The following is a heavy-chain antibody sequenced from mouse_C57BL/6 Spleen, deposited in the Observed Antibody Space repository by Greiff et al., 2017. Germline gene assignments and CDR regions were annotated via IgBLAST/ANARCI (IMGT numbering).Heavy chain of an antibody. J-gene: IGHJ1*03. CDR3: ARGPYGSSYWYFDV. Sequence: VKVVESGPELVKPGASVKISCKASGYSFTSYYIHWVKQRPGQGLEWIGWIYPGSGNTKYNEKFKGKATLTADTSSSTAYMQLSSLTSEDSAVYYCARGPYGSSYWYFDVWGTGTTVTVSS. D-gene: IGHD1-1*01. CDR1: GYSFTSYY. V-gene: IGHV1-66*01. CDR2: IYPGSGNT.